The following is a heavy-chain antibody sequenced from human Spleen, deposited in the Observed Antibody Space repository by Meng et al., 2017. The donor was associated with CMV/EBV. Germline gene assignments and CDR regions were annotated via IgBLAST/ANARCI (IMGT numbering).Heavy chain of an antibody. V-gene: IGHV3-66*02. D-gene: IGHD6-13*01. CDR1: GFTVSSNY. J-gene: IGHJ4*02. Sequence: GGSLRLSCAASGFTVSSNYMSWVRQAPGKGLEWVSVIYSGGSTYYADSVKGRFTISRDNAKNSLYLQMNSLRTEDTAVYFCARDTSSMFDYWGQGTLVTVSS. CDR3: ARDTSSMFDY. CDR2: IYSGGST.